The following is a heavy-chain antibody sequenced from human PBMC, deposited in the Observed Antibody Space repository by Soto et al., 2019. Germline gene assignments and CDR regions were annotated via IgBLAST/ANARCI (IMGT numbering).Heavy chain of an antibody. CDR2: ISYDGSNK. J-gene: IGHJ3*02. Sequence: HPGGSLRLSCAASGFTFSNSGMNWVRQAPGKGLEWVAVISYDGSNKYYADSVKGRFTISRDNSKNTLYLQMNSLRAEDTAVYYCARESSSDAFDIWGQGTMVTVSS. CDR1: GFTFSNSG. V-gene: IGHV3-30-3*01. D-gene: IGHD6-13*01. CDR3: ARESSSDAFDI.